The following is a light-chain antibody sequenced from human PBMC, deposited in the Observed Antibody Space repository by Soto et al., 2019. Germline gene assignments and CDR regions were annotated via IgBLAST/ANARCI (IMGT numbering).Light chain of an antibody. V-gene: IGLV1-44*01. Sequence: QSALTQPPSLSGTPGQRVTISCSGSNSNIERYSVNWYQHFTGTAPKILIYSDDERPSGVPDRFSGSKSGTSASLAISGLQSEDEAEYYCAAWDDNLNGPLFGGGTKLTVL. J-gene: IGLJ3*02. CDR2: SDD. CDR3: AAWDDNLNGPL. CDR1: NSNIERYS.